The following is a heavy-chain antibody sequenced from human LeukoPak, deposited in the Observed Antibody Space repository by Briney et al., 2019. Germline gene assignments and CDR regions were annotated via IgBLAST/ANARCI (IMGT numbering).Heavy chain of an antibody. J-gene: IGHJ4*02. D-gene: IGHD4-23*01. CDR1: GFTFSSYG. CDR2: ISYDGSNK. V-gene: IGHV3-30*03. Sequence: AGGSLRLSCSASGFTFSSYGMSWVRQAPGKGLEWVAVISYDGSNKYYADSVKGRFTISRDNSKNTLYLQMNSLRAEDTAVYYCARDPIGGNLDYWGQGTLVTVSS. CDR3: ARDPIGGNLDY.